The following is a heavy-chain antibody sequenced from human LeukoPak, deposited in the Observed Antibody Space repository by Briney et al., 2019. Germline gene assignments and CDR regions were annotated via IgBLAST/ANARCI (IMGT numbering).Heavy chain of an antibody. D-gene: IGHD2-2*01. CDR2: IKQDGSAK. V-gene: IGHV3-7*01. CDR3: ARDSRYYYYYYMDV. J-gene: IGHJ6*03. Sequence: GGSLRLSCAASGFTFSSYWMSWVRQAPGKGLEWVANIKQDGSAKYYVDSVKGRFTISRDNAKNSLYLQMNSLRAEDTAVYYCARDSRYYYYYYMDVWGKGTTVTVSS. CDR1: GFTFSSYW.